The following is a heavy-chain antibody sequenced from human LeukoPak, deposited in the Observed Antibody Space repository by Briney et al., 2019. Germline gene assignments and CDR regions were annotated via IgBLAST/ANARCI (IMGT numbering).Heavy chain of an antibody. V-gene: IGHV3-23*01. CDR3: AKGTVGARNWYFDY. CDR2: ISGSGGST. Sequence: GGSLRLSCAASGFTFSSYTMSWVRQAPGKGLEWVSAISGSGGSTYYADSVKGRFTISRDNSKNTLYLQMNSLRAEDTAVYYCAKGTVGARNWYFDYWGQGTLVTVSS. CDR1: GFTFSSYT. D-gene: IGHD1-26*01. J-gene: IGHJ4*02.